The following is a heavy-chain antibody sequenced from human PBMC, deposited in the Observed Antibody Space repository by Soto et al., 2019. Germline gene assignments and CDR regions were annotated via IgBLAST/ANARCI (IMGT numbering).Heavy chain of an antibody. CDR2: ISAYNGNT. CDR3: ATRGAPIDY. Sequence: QVQLVQSGAEVKKPGASVKVSCKASGYTFTNVGISWVRQAPGQGLEWMGWISAYNGNTNYAQNFQGRVTMTTDTSTSTSYMDLSSLRSDDTAVYYCATRGAPIDYWGQGTLVTVSS. D-gene: IGHD3-10*01. V-gene: IGHV1-18*01. CDR1: GYTFTNVG. J-gene: IGHJ4*02.